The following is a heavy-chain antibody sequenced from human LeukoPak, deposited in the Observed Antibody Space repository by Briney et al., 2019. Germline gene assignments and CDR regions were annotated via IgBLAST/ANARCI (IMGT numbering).Heavy chain of an antibody. CDR3: ARLGSGYDILTGYYRGENYFDY. CDR1: GGSFSGYY. D-gene: IGHD3-9*01. CDR2: INHSGST. V-gene: IGHV4-34*01. J-gene: IGHJ4*02. Sequence: SETLSLTCAVYGGSFSGYYWSWIRQPPGKGLEWIGEINHSGSTNYNPSLKSRVTISVDTSKNQFSLKLSSATAADTAVYYCARLGSGYDILTGYYRGENYFDYWGQGTLVTVSS.